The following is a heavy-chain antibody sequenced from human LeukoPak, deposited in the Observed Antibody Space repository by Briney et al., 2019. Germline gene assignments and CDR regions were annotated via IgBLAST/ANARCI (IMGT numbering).Heavy chain of an antibody. CDR3: SRDRLGGLDY. J-gene: IGHJ4*02. D-gene: IGHD5-12*01. V-gene: IGHV3-74*01. CDR1: GFTFSTYW. CDR2: INPDGTTT. Sequence: GGSLRLSCAASGFTFSTYWMHWVRQAPGKGLVWVSRINPDGTTTSYADSVKGRFTISRDNAKNSVYLQMNSLRPEDTAVYYCSRDRLGGLDYWGQGTLVTVSS.